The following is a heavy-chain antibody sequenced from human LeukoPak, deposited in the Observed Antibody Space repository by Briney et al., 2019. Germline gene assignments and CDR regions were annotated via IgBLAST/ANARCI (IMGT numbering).Heavy chain of an antibody. CDR1: GGSISSYY. Sequence: SETLSLTCTVSGGSISSYYWSWIRQPPGKGLEWIGYIYYSGSTSYDPSLKSRVTILVDTSKNQFSLKLSSVTAADTAVYYCARHERDASLDHAFDIWGQGTMVTVSS. CDR3: ARHERDASLDHAFDI. V-gene: IGHV4-59*08. J-gene: IGHJ3*02. CDR2: IYYSGST. D-gene: IGHD5-24*01.